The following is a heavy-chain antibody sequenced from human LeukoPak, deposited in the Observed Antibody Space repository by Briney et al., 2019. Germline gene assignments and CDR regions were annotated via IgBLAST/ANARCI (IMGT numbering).Heavy chain of an antibody. CDR2: ISSSSSYI. CDR1: GFTFSSYS. J-gene: IGHJ4*02. V-gene: IGHV3-21*01. D-gene: IGHD1-26*01. CDR3: ARIVGATFDY. Sequence: PGGSLRLSCAASGFTFSSYSMNWVRKAPGKGLEWVSSISSSSSYIYYADSVKGRFTISRDNAKNSLYLQMNSLRAEDTAVYYCARIVGATFDYWGQGTLVTVSS.